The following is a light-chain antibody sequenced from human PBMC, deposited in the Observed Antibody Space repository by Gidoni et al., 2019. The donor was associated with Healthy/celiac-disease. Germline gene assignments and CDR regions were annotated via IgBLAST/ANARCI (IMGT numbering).Light chain of an antibody. CDR1: QGISSW. CDR2: AAS. J-gene: IGKJ1*01. V-gene: IGKV1-12*01. Sequence: DIQMTQSPSSVSASVGDRVTITCRASQGISSWLALYQQKPGKAPKLLIYAASSLQSGVTSRFSGSGSGTDFTLTISSLQPEDFATYYCQQANSFPWTFGQGTKVEIK. CDR3: QQANSFPWT.